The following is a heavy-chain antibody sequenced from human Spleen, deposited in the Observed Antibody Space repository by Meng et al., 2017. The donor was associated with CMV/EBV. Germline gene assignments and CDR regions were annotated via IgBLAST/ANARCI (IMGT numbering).Heavy chain of an antibody. CDR2: ISGYNANT. V-gene: IGHV1-18*01. CDR1: GYTFTSYG. CDR3: ARGMASYGGSYYDDY. D-gene: IGHD1-26*01. J-gene: IGHJ4*02. Sequence: ASVKVSCKASGYTFTSYGISWVRQAPGQGLEWMGWISGYNANTNYAQKLQGRVTMTTDTSTSTAYMELRSLTSDDTALYYCARGMASYGGSYYDDYWGQGTLVTVSS.